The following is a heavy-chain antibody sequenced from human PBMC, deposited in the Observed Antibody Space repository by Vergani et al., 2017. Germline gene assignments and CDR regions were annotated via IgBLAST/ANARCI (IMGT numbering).Heavy chain of an antibody. J-gene: IGHJ4*02. V-gene: IGHV1-24*01. CDR1: GYTLVKLS. Sequence: QVQLVQSGAEVKKPGASVKVSCKVSGYTLVKLSMHWVLQAPGKGLEWMGGFDPEDGETIYAQKFRGRVTMTEDTSTDTAYMDLSSLRSDDTAVYYCATDARIVGLTLYDYWGQGTLVTVSS. CDR3: ATDARIVGLTLYDY. CDR2: FDPEDGET. D-gene: IGHD1-26*01.